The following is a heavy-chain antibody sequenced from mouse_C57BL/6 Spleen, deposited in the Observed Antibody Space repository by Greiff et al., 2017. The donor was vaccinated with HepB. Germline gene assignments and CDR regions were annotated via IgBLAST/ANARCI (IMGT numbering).Heavy chain of an antibody. CDR3: VRHAAGSSYDWYFDV. V-gene: IGHV10-1*01. D-gene: IGHD1-1*01. CDR2: IRSKSNNYAT. CDR1: GFSFNTYA. Sequence: EVQVVESGGGLVQPKGSLKLSCAASGFSFNTYAMNWVRQAPGKGLEWVARIRSKSNNYATYYADSVKDRFTISRDDSESMLYLQMNNLKTEDTAMYYCVRHAAGSSYDWYFDVWGTGTTVTVSS. J-gene: IGHJ1*03.